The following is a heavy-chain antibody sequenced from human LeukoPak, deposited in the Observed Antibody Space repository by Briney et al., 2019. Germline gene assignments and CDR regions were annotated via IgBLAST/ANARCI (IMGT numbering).Heavy chain of an antibody. CDR2: ISAYNGNT. CDR3: ARVAMFGVSRGGDY. J-gene: IGHJ4*02. D-gene: IGHD3-3*01. V-gene: IGHV1-18*01. Sequence: ASVKVSCKASGYTFTSYGISWLRQAPGQGLEWMGLISAYNGNTNYAQKLQGRVTMTTYTSTSTAYMELRRLRSDDTAVYYCARVAMFGVSRGGDYWGQGTLVTVSS. CDR1: GYTFTSYG.